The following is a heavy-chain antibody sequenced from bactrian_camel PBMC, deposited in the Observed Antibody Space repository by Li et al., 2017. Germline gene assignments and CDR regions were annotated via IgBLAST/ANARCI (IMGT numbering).Heavy chain of an antibody. V-gene: IGHV3S55*01. D-gene: IGHD1*01. J-gene: IGHJ4*01. CDR3: VTGWAFCDGSWKLLGLEY. Sequence: HVQLVESGGGSVQAGGSLRLSSAASGVVYDSYCMGFFRQAPGKEREGVAAIDSDGSTTLADSVKGRFTISKDSAKNILFLQMNGLQPEDTAMYYCVTGWAFCDGSWKLLGLEYWGQGTQVTVS. CDR1: GVVYDSYC. CDR2: IDSDGST.